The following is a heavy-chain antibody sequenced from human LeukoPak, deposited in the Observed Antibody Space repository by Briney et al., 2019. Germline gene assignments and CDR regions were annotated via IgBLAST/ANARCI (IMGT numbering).Heavy chain of an antibody. J-gene: IGHJ4*02. V-gene: IGHV4-61*02. CDR2: IYTSGST. Sequence: SETLSLTCTVSGGSISSGSYYWSWIRQPAGKGLEWIGRIYTSGSTNYNPSLKSRVTTSVDTSKNQFSLKLSSVTAADTAVYYCARGGIAARPWDHFDYWGQGTLVTVSS. CDR3: ARGGIAARPWDHFDY. CDR1: GGSISSGSYY. D-gene: IGHD6-6*01.